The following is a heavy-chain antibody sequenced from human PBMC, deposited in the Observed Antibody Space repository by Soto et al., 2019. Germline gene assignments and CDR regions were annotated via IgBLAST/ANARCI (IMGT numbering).Heavy chain of an antibody. Sequence: GGSLRLSCAAAGFTFSSFGMHWVRQAPGKGLEWVAVISYDGSEEKYADSVKGRATVSRDNSKNTVYLQMNRLRGDDSAIYFCAKGRFDVVPIRYFYHLGQGTLVPFPT. D-gene: IGHD3-3*02. CDR1: GFTFSSFG. CDR3: AKGRFDVVPIRYFYH. CDR2: ISYDGSEE. J-gene: IGHJ4*01. V-gene: IGHV3-30*18.